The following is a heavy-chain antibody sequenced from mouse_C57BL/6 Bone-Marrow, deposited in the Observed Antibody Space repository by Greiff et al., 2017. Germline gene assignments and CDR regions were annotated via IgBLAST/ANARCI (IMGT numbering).Heavy chain of an antibody. CDR3: VRGDYGNYDWYFDV. J-gene: IGHJ1*03. D-gene: IGHD2-1*01. Sequence: EVHLVESGGGLVQPKGSLKLSCAASGFTFNTYAMHWVRQAPGKGLEWVARIRSKSSNYATYYADSVKDRFTISRDDSQSMLYLQMNNLKTEDTAMYYCVRGDYGNYDWYFDVWGTGTTVTVSS. CDR1: GFTFNTYA. V-gene: IGHV10-3*01. CDR2: IRSKSSNYAT.